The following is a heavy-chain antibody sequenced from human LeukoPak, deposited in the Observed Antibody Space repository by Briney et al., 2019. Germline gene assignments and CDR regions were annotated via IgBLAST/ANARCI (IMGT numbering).Heavy chain of an antibody. CDR3: PMQVGIYGDYNNWFDP. CDR1: GAPLNNYY. J-gene: IGHJ5*02. Sequence: PSETLSLTCTVSGAPLNNYYWNWVRQPPGKELEWIGNVDYSGSTRYNPSLKSRATMSLDSSKNQFSLRLTSVTAADMAVYYCPMQVGIYGDYNNWFDPWGQGARVTVSS. D-gene: IGHD4-17*01. V-gene: IGHV4-59*08. CDR2: VDYSGST.